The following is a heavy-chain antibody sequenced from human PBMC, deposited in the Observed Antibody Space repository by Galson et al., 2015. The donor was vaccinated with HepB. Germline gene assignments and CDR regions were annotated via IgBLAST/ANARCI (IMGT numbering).Heavy chain of an antibody. V-gene: IGHV2-5*02. J-gene: IGHJ6*02. Sequence: PALVKPTQTLTLTCTFSGFSLSTSGVGVGWIRQPPGKALEWLALIYWDDDKRYSPSLKSRLTITKDTSKNQVVLTMTNMDPVDTATYYCAHSVLNYDFWSGYYREGGMDVWGQGTTVTVSS. CDR1: GFSLSTSGVG. CDR3: AHSVLNYDFWSGYYREGGMDV. CDR2: IYWDDDK. D-gene: IGHD3-3*01.